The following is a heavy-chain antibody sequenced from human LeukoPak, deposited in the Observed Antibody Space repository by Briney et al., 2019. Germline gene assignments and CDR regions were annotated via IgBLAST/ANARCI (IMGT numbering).Heavy chain of an antibody. CDR3: ARDRVGYCSSTSCYTFQH. D-gene: IGHD2-2*03. J-gene: IGHJ1*01. CDR1: GGTFSSYA. V-gene: IGHV1-69*05. Sequence: ASVKVSCKASGGTFSSYAISWVRQAPGQGLERMGGIIPIFGTANYAQKFQGRVTITTDESTSTAYMELSSLRSEDTAVYYCARDRVGYCSSTSCYTFQHWGQGTLVTVSS. CDR2: IIPIFGTA.